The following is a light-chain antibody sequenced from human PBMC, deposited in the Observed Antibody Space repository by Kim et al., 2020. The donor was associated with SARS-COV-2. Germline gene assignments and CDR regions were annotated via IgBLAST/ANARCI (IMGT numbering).Light chain of an antibody. CDR2: GAS. V-gene: IGKV3-20*01. CDR1: HYVSA. CDR3: HQYSSSPKT. J-gene: IGKJ2*01. Sequence: LSLSQGERATLSCRASHYVSALAWFRQKPGQAPRLLIYGASTRATGIPDRISGSGSGTDFTLTISRLEPEDLAVYYCHQYSSSPKTFGQGTKLEI.